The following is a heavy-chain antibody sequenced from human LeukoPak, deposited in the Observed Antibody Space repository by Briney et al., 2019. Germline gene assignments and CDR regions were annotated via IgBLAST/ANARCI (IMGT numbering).Heavy chain of an antibody. CDR3: ARQGRYCSSTSCYGVDY. Sequence: SETLSLTCTASGGSISSSSYYWGWIRQPPGKGLEWIGSIYYSGSTYYNPSLKSRVTISVDTSKNQFSLKLSSVTAADTAVYYCARQGRYCSSTSCYGVDYWGQGTLVTVSS. J-gene: IGHJ4*02. CDR1: GGSISSSSYY. D-gene: IGHD2-2*01. CDR2: IYYSGST. V-gene: IGHV4-39*01.